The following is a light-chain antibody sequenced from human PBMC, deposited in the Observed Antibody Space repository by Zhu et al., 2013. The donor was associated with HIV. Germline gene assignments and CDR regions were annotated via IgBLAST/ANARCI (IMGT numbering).Light chain of an antibody. J-gene: IGKJ1*01. CDR2: DVS. Sequence: EIVLTQSPGTLSLSPGETATLSCGASQNVYTTYLAWYQQKPGLAPRLLIYDVSSRATGIPDRFSGSGSGTDFTLTISRLEPEDFAVYYCQQYGSSPWTFGQGTKVEIK. CDR3: QQYGSSPWT. V-gene: IGKV3D-20*01. CDR1: QNVYTTY.